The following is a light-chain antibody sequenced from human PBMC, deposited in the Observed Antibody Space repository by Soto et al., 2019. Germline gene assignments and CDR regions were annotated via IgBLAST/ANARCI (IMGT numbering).Light chain of an antibody. CDR2: DAS. CDR3: QQRYNWPIT. V-gene: IGKV3-11*01. J-gene: IGKJ5*01. CDR1: QSVRSY. Sequence: EIVLTQSPDTLSLSPGERATLSCRTSQSVRSYLAWYQQKPGQAPRLLIYDASNRATGIPARFSGSGSGTDFSLTISSLEPEDFAVYYCQQRYNWPITFGQGTRLEI.